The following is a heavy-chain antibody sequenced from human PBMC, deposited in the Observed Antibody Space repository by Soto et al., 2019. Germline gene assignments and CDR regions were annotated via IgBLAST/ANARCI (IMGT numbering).Heavy chain of an antibody. CDR3: ARDLEGPFDY. CDR1: GYTFTSYA. J-gene: IGHJ4*02. V-gene: IGHV1-3*01. D-gene: IGHD1-1*01. Sequence: GASVEVSCKASGYTFTSYAMHWVRQAPGQRLEWMGWINAGNGNTKYSQKFQGRVTITRDTSASTAYMELNCLLAEDTAVYYCARDLEGPFDYWGQGTLVTVSS. CDR2: INAGNGNT.